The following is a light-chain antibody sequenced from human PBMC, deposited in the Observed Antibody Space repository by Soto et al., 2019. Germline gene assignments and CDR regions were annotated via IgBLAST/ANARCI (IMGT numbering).Light chain of an antibody. CDR3: QSYDSSLSVV. J-gene: IGLJ2*01. V-gene: IGLV1-40*01. Sequence: QSVLTQPPSVSAAPGQRVTISCSGSSSNVGKNFVSWYQHVPGRAPKLVIYANSNRPSGVPDRFSGSKSGTSASLAITGLQAEDEADYYCQSYDSSLSVVFGGGTKLTVL. CDR1: SSNVGKNF. CDR2: ANS.